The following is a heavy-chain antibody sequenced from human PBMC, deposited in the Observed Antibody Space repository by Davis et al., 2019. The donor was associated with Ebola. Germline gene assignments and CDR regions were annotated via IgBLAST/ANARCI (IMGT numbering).Heavy chain of an antibody. CDR1: GGSFSGYY. CDR3: ARQSVEMATISHFDY. D-gene: IGHD5-24*01. CDR2: INHSGST. Sequence: SETLSLTCAVYGGSFSGYYWSWIRQPPGKGLEWMGEINHSGSTNYNPSLKSRVSISVDTSKNQVSLKLRSATAADTAMYYCARQSVEMATISHFDYWGQGTLVTVSS. V-gene: IGHV4-34*01. J-gene: IGHJ4*02.